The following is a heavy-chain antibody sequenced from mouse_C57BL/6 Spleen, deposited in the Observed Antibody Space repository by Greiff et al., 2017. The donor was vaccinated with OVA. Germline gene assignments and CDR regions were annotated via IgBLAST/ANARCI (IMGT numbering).Heavy chain of an antibody. J-gene: IGHJ4*01. CDR1: GFTFTDYY. CDR2: IRHKANGYTT. V-gene: IGHV7-3*01. CDR3: ARSLNGNYGAMDD. Sequence: EVKVVESGGGLVQPGGSLSLSCAASGFTFTDYYMSWVRQPPGKALEWLGFIRHKANGYTTEYSASVKGRFTISRDNSQSILYLQMNALRAEDSATYYCARSLNGNYGAMDDWGQGTSVTVSS. D-gene: IGHD2-1*01.